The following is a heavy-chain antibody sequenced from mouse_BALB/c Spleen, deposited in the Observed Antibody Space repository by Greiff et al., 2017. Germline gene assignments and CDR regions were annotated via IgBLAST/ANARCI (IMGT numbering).Heavy chain of an antibody. Sequence: VQLQQSGAELMKPGASVKISCKATGYTFSSYWIEWVKQRPGHGLEWIVEILPGSGSTNYNEKFKGKATFTADTSSNTAYMQLSSLTSEDSAVYYCARVITTRNAMDYWGQGTSVTVSS. CDR2: ILPGSGST. D-gene: IGHD2-4*01. V-gene: IGHV1-9*01. J-gene: IGHJ4*01. CDR3: ARVITTRNAMDY. CDR1: GYTFSSYW.